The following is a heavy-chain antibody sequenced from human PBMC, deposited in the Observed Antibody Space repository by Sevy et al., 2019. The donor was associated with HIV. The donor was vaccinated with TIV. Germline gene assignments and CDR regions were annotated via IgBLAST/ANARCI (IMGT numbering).Heavy chain of an antibody. CDR3: SRDLVLPTTIDYFYYGMDV. J-gene: IGHJ6*02. Sequence: GGSLRLSCAASGFTFNTNSMNWVRLAPGKGLEWVSCLRSSSTYIDYADSVKGRLHISRDNAKNPLYLQMNSLRAEETAVYYCSRDLVLPTTIDYFYYGMDVWGQGTTVTVSS. D-gene: IGHD2-2*02. CDR1: GFTFNTNS. V-gene: IGHV3-21*01. CDR2: LRSSSTYI.